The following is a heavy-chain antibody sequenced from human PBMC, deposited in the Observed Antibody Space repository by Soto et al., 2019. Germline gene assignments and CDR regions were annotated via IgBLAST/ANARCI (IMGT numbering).Heavy chain of an antibody. Sequence: WASVKVSCKASGYIFIGYYMHWLRQAPGQGLEWMGWINPNSGATNYTQKFQGWITMTRGTSISTAYMELNRLRSDDTAVYYCATSRISIAVAGETEYYFDYWGQGTLVTVSS. CDR2: INPNSGAT. V-gene: IGHV1-2*04. J-gene: IGHJ4*02. CDR1: GYIFIGYY. D-gene: IGHD6-19*01. CDR3: ATSRISIAVAGETEYYFDY.